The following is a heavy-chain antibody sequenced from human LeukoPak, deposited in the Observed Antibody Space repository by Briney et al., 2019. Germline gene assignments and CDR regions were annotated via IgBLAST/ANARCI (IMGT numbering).Heavy chain of an antibody. Sequence: GASVKVSCKASGYTFTSYSMHWVRQAPGQGLEWMGIINPRGGSTSYAQKFQGRVTMTRDTPTSTVYMELSSLSSEDTAVYSCARDLAQYYYSSYYMDVWGKGTTVTVSS. J-gene: IGHJ6*03. CDR1: GYTFTSYS. CDR2: INPRGGST. CDR3: ARDLAQYYYSSYYMDV. D-gene: IGHD3-3*02. V-gene: IGHV1-46*01.